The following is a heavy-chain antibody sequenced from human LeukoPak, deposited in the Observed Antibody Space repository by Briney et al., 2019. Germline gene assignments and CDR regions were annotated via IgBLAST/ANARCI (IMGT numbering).Heavy chain of an antibody. J-gene: IGHJ4*02. D-gene: IGHD3-9*01. Sequence: RGSLRLSCAASGFSFRDYGMHWVRRIPGKGLEWVAFIRSDGSDKYYADSVKGRFTISRDTSRNTLYLQMNGLRAEDTAPYYCVKDEDWVFGSWGQGTPVTVSS. CDR1: GFSFRDYG. CDR2: IRSDGSDK. CDR3: VKDEDWVFGS. V-gene: IGHV3-30*02.